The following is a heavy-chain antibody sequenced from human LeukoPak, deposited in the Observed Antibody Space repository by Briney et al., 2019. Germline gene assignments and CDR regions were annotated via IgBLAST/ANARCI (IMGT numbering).Heavy chain of an antibody. CDR2: ISDDGSNR. V-gene: IGHV3-30*18. CDR3: AKDADTATIIYWYFDL. CDR1: GFTLSSFG. D-gene: IGHD5-18*01. Sequence: PGGSLRLSCTAPGFTLSSFGMHWVRQAPGKGLEWVAVISDDGSNRYYADSVKGRFTISRDNSKNTLYLQMNSLRAEDTAVYYCAKDADTATIIYWYFDLWGRGTLVTVSS. J-gene: IGHJ2*01.